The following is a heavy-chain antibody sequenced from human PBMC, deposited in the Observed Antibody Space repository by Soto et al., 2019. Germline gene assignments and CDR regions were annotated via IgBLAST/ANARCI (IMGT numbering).Heavy chain of an antibody. CDR1: GFTFSSYA. D-gene: IGHD4-17*01. J-gene: IGHJ6*03. CDR2: ISGSGGST. CDR3: AKADNDSTVRYYYYYYYMDV. Sequence: GGSLRLSCAASGFTFSSYAMSWVRQAPGKGLEWVSAISGSGGSTYYADSVKGRFTISRDNSKNTLYLQMNSLRAEDTAVYYCAKADNDSTVRYYYYYYYMDVWGKGTTVTVSS. V-gene: IGHV3-23*01.